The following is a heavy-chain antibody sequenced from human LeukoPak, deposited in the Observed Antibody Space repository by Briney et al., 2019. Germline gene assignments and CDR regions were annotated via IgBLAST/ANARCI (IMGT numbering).Heavy chain of an antibody. D-gene: IGHD1-20*01. J-gene: IGHJ4*02. CDR3: AAEYNWNLFDY. CDR2: ISGSGGST. CDR1: GFTFSSYA. Sequence: VASLRLSCAASGFTFSSYAMSWVRQAPGKGLEWVSAISGSGGSTYYAESVKGRFTISRDNSENTLCLQMNCLRAEDTAVYYCAAEYNWNLFDYWGQGTLVTVSS. V-gene: IGHV3-23*01.